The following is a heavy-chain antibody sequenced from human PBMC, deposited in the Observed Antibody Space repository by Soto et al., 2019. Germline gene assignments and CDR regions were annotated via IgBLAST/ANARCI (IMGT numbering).Heavy chain of an antibody. CDR2: VIPNLGVT. V-gene: IGHV1-69*02. CDR1: GGTLSSYT. Sequence: SVKVSCKASGGTLSSYTFSWVRQAPGQGLEWMGRVIPNLGVTNYAKKFQGQVTISVDKSITTAYLQWSSLKASDTAMYYCARGFFRPPSTPNFDYWGLGTLVTVSS. D-gene: IGHD3-3*01. J-gene: IGHJ4*02. CDR3: ARGFFRPPSTPNFDY.